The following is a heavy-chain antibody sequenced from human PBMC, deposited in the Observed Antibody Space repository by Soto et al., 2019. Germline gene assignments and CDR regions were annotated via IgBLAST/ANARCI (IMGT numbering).Heavy chain of an antibody. J-gene: IGHJ6*02. CDR1: GFTFNDYD. Sequence: EVHLMESGGGLVQPGGSLRLSCAASGFTFNDYDMNWVRQAPGKGLEWVSSISGSGDATYYAGSLKGRFTISRDISKNTLYLQMNNLRAEDTAVYYCAKVRGHYYYGMDVWGQGTTVTVSS. V-gene: IGHV3-23*01. CDR2: ISGSGDAT. CDR3: AKVRGHYYYGMDV.